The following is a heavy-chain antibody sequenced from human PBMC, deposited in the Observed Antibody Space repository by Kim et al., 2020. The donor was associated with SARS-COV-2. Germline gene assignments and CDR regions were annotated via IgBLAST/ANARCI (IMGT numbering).Heavy chain of an antibody. CDR2: INPTTGDT. V-gene: IGHV1-2*02. Sequence: ASVKVSCKASGYTFSGYYIHWVRQAPGQVLEWMGWINPTTGDTNYAQNFQGRVTLTRDTAISTADMELNRLGFDDTAIYYCARGQFYYGSTHPRLDPWGQGTLVIVSS. J-gene: IGHJ5*02. D-gene: IGHD2-2*01. CDR3: ARGQFYYGSTHPRLDP. CDR1: GYTFSGYY.